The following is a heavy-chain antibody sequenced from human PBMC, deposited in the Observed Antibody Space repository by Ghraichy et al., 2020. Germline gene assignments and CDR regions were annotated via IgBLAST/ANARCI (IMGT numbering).Heavy chain of an antibody. D-gene: IGHD3-9*01. V-gene: IGHV3-23*01. CDR2: ITGSAGDT. J-gene: IGHJ4*02. Sequence: GESLNISCAASGFTISSNAMSWVRQAPGKGLEWVSSITGSAGDTYYADSVKGRFTLSRDNSKNTMHLQMNSLGAEDTAVYYCAKEYDILTSYYTDFGYWGQGTLVTVSS. CDR1: GFTISSNA. CDR3: AKEYDILTSYYTDFGY.